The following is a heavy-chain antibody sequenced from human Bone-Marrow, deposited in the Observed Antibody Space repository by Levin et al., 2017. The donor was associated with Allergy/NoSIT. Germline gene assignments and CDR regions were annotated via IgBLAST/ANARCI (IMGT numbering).Heavy chain of an antibody. Sequence: PGGSLRLSCAASGFTFSNYGMHWVRQAPGKGLEWVAVISSGGGHKFYADSVKGRFTISRDNSRNTLFLQMNSLSAEDTAVYYCAKDYSGSGALGDYWGQGTLVTVSS. V-gene: IGHV3-30*18. CDR2: ISSGGGHK. CDR1: GFTFSNYG. J-gene: IGHJ4*02. D-gene: IGHD3-10*01. CDR3: AKDYSGSGALGDY.